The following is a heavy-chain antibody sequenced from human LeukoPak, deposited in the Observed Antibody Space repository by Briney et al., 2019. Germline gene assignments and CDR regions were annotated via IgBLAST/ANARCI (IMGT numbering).Heavy chain of an antibody. CDR1: GYTFTSYG. J-gene: IGHJ3*02. D-gene: IGHD3-22*01. CDR2: ISAYNGNT. Sequence: GASVTVSCKASGYTFTSYGISWVRQAPGQGLEWMGWISAYNGNTNYAQKLQGRVTMTTDTSTSTDYMELRSLRSDDTAVYYCARDPHPMIVVVIGDAFDIWGQGTMVTVSS. CDR3: ARDPHPMIVVVIGDAFDI. V-gene: IGHV1-18*01.